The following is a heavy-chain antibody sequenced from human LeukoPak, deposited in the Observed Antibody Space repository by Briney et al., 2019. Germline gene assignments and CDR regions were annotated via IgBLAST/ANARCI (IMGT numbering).Heavy chain of an antibody. J-gene: IGHJ3*02. CDR2: IKSKTDGGTT. Sequence: GGSLRLSCAASGFTFSNAWMSWVRQAPGKGLEWVGRIKSKTDGGTTDYAAPVKGRFTISRDDSKNTLYLQMNSLRVEDTAVYSCAKDSPRDGIVVVPAARGGAFDIWGQGTMVTVSS. V-gene: IGHV3-15*01. CDR3: AKDSPRDGIVVVPAARGGAFDI. CDR1: GFTFSNAW. D-gene: IGHD2-2*01.